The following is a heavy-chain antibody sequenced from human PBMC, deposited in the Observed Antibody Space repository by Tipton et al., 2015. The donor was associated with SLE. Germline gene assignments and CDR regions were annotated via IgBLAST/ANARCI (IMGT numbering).Heavy chain of an antibody. D-gene: IGHD5-12*01. CDR2: IYHSGST. V-gene: IGHV4-30-2*02. CDR1: GGSISSGGYS. J-gene: IGHJ4*02. CDR3: ARWVSGYADY. Sequence: TLSLTCAVSGGSISSGGYSWSWIRQPPGKGLEWIGYIYHSGSTYYNPSLKSRVTMSVDTSKNQFSLKLSSVSAADTAVYYCARWVSGYADYWGQGTLVTVSS.